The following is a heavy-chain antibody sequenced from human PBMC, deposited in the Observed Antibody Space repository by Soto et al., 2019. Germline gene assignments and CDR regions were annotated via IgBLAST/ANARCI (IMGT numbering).Heavy chain of an antibody. CDR1: GESFSGYY. Sequence: SETLSLPCAVFGESFSGYYWNWIRQPPGKGLEWIGEINHAGETTYNPSLKSRVTISIDTSKNQFSLNLHSVTAADTAIYFCARVRDWFDPWGQGTLVTVS. D-gene: IGHD3-3*01. V-gene: IGHV4-34*01. CDR2: INHAGET. CDR3: ARVRDWFDP. J-gene: IGHJ5*02.